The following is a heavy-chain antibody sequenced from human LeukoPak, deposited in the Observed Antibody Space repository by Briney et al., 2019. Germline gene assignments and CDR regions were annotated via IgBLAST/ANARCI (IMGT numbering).Heavy chain of an antibody. CDR1: GVSISSYY. D-gene: IGHD2-2*02. Sequence: SETLSLTCTVSGVSISSYYWSWIRQPAGKGLEWIGRIYTSGSTNYNPSLKSRVTMSVDTSNNQFSLKLNSVTAADTAVYYCARDRNHCGSTSCYKAFDYWGQGTLVTVSS. J-gene: IGHJ4*02. V-gene: IGHV4-4*07. CDR2: IYTSGST. CDR3: ARDRNHCGSTSCYKAFDY.